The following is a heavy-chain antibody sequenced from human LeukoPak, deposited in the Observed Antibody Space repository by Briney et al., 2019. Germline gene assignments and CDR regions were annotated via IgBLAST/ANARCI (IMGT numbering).Heavy chain of an antibody. Sequence: GGSLRLSCAASGFTFSSYGMSWVRQAPGKGLEWVSAISGSGGSTYYADSVKGRFTISRDNSKNTLYLQMSSLRAEDTAVYYCAKGQRPKNWNDVPDYWGQGTLVTVSS. CDR1: GFTFSSYG. CDR2: ISGSGGST. J-gene: IGHJ4*02. CDR3: AKGQRPKNWNDVPDY. V-gene: IGHV3-23*01. D-gene: IGHD1-1*01.